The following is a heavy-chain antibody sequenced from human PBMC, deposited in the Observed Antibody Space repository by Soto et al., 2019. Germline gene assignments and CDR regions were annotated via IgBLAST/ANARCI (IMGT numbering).Heavy chain of an antibody. CDR2: IYSGGST. J-gene: IGHJ3*02. Sequence: EVQLVESGGGLVQPGGSLRLSCAASGFTVSSNYMSWVRQAPGKGLEWVSVIYSGGSTYSADSVKGRFTISRDNSKNTLYLQMNSLRAEDTAVYYCARDLMITFGGVIVGHDAFDIWGQGTMVTVSS. V-gene: IGHV3-66*01. CDR1: GFTVSSNY. CDR3: ARDLMITFGGVIVGHDAFDI. D-gene: IGHD3-16*02.